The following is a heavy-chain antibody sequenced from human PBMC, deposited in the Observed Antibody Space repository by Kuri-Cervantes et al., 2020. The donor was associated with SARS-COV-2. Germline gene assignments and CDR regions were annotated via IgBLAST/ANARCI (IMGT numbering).Heavy chain of an antibody. D-gene: IGHD3-10*01. Sequence: LRLSCTVSGGSISSGDYYWSWIRQSPGKGLEWIGYIYCSGSTYYNPSLKSRVTISVDTSKNQFSLKLSSVTAADTAVYYCARDRLGLLWFGEPKRYGMDVWGQGTTVTVSS. CDR2: IYCSGST. J-gene: IGHJ6*02. CDR1: GGSISSGDYY. V-gene: IGHV4-30-4*01. CDR3: ARDRLGLLWFGEPKRYGMDV.